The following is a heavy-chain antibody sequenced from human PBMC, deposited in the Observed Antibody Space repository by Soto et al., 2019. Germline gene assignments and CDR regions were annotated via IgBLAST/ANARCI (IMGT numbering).Heavy chain of an antibody. CDR2: IWFDGSDK. J-gene: IGHJ3*02. D-gene: IGHD2-15*01. V-gene: IGHV3-33*01. CDR1: GFTFSTHG. Sequence: QVQLVESGGGVVQPGRSLRLSCAASGFTFSTHGMHWVRQAPGKGLEWVALIWFDGSDKYYADSVKGRFTISRDNSKNTLYLQMNSLRAEDTAVYYCARLYCSSSSCYSVGAFDIRGQGTMVTVSS. CDR3: ARLYCSSSSCYSVGAFDI.